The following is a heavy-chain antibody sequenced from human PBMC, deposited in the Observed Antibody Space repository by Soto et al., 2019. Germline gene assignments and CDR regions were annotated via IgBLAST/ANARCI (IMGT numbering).Heavy chain of an antibody. CDR2: INHSGST. Sequence: QVQLQQWGAGLLKPSETLSLTCAVYGGSFSGYYWSWIRQPPGKGLEWIGEINHSGSTNYNPSLKSRVTIPVDTSKNQFSLKLSAVTAADTAVYYCARDYYGWGMDVWGQGTTVTVSS. V-gene: IGHV4-34*01. D-gene: IGHD3-10*01. CDR1: GGSFSGYY. J-gene: IGHJ6*02. CDR3: ARDYYGWGMDV.